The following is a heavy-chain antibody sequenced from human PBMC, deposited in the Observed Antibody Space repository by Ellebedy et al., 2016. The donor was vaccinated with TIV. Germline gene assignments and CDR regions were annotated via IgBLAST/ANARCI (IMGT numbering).Heavy chain of an antibody. D-gene: IGHD6-19*01. Sequence: GESLKISCAASGFSFYSTYMSWVRQAPGRGLAWVSVIYNGGSTYYADSVKGRFTISRDNAKDTLYLQMNSLRAEDTAVYYCVRGDSSGSYWGQGTLVTVSS. V-gene: IGHV3-53*01. CDR2: IYNGGST. CDR1: GFSFYSTY. CDR3: VRGDSSGSY. J-gene: IGHJ4*02.